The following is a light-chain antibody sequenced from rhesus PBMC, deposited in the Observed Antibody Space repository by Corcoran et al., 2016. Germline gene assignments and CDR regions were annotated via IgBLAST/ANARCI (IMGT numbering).Light chain of an antibody. CDR1: SSDIGGYNR. CDR3: HSYASRGTYI. CDR2: EVR. V-gene: IGLV2-13*03. J-gene: IGLJ1*01. Sequence: QAAPTQSPSVSGSPGQSVTISCTGTSSDIGGYNRVSWYQQYPGKAPKFLIYEVRKRPSGVSDRFSGSKSGNTASLTIAGLQAEDEADYYCHSYASRGTYILGSGTRLTVL.